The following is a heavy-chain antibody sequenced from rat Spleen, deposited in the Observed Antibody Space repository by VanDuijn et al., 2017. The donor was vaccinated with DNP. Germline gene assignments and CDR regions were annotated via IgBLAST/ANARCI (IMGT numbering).Heavy chain of an antibody. D-gene: IGHD1-10*01. V-gene: IGHV5-17*01. CDR3: ISTLEAAVDA. CDR2: ISYDGRRT. Sequence: EVQLVESGGGLPQPGRSLKLSCAASGFTFSDYAMAWVRQAPRKGLEWVATISYDGRRTFYRDSVKGRFTASRDNAKSTLYLQMNSLRSEDTATYYCISTLEAAVDAWGQGTSVTFSS. J-gene: IGHJ4*01. CDR1: GFTFSDYA.